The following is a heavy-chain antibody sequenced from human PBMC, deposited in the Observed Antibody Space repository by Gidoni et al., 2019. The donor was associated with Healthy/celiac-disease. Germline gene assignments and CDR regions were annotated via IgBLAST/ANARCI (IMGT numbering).Heavy chain of an antibody. CDR2: INAGNGNT. Sequence: QVQLAQSGAEVKKPGASVKVSCKASGYTFTSYAMHWVRQAPGQRLEWMGWINAGNGNTKYSQKFQGRVTITRDTSASTAYMELSSLRSEDTAVYYCARVDSSSWDPFDYWGQGTLVTVSS. CDR1: GYTFTSYA. CDR3: ARVDSSSWDPFDY. D-gene: IGHD6-13*01. V-gene: IGHV1-3*01. J-gene: IGHJ4*02.